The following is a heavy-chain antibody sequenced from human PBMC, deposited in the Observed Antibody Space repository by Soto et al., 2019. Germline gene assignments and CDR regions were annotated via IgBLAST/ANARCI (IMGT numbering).Heavy chain of an antibody. J-gene: IGHJ6*03. CDR2: INHSGST. CDR3: ARGGRIAARRPYYYYYMDV. CDR1: GGSSSGYY. D-gene: IGHD6-6*01. Sequence: TSETLSLTCAVYGGSSSGYYWSWIRQPPGKGLEWIGEINHSGSTNYNPSLKSRVTISVDTSKNQFSLKLSSVTAADTAVYYCARGGRIAARRPYYYYYMDVWGKGTTVTVSS. V-gene: IGHV4-34*01.